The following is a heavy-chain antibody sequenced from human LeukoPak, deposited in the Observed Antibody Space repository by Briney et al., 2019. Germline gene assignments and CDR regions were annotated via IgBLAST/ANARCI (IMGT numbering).Heavy chain of an antibody. CDR3: AKPASIAAAGIFDGMDV. CDR2: ISYDGSNK. Sequence: GRSLRLSCAASGFTFSSYGMHWVRQAPGKGLEWVAAISYDGSNKYYADSVKGRFTISRDNSKNTLYLQMNSLRAEDTAVYYCAKPASIAAAGIFDGMDVWGQGTTVTVSS. J-gene: IGHJ6*02. V-gene: IGHV3-30*18. D-gene: IGHD6-13*01. CDR1: GFTFSSYG.